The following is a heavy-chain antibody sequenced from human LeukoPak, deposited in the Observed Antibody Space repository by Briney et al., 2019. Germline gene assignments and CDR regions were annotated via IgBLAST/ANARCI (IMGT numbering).Heavy chain of an antibody. CDR3: ARGLRESYYDFWSGYYFFDY. J-gene: IGHJ4*02. Sequence: GASVKVSCKASGYTFTSYDINWVRPATGQGLEWMGWMNPNSGNTGYAQKFQGRVTMTRNTSISTAYMELSSLRSEDTAVYYCARGLRESYYDFWSGYYFFDYWGQGTLVTVSS. CDR2: MNPNSGNT. CDR1: GYTFTSYD. V-gene: IGHV1-8*01. D-gene: IGHD3-3*01.